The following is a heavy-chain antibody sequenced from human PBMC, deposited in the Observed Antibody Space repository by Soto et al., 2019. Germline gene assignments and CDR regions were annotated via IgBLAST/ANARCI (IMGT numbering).Heavy chain of an antibody. CDR1: GFTFSSYG. J-gene: IGHJ6*02. D-gene: IGHD2-2*01. Sequence: QVQLVESGGGVVQPGRSLRLSCAASGFTFSSYGMHWVRQAPGKGLEWVAAISYDGSNKYYADSVKGRFTISRDNSKNTLYLQMNSLRAEDTAVYYCAKSLCSSTSCYGYYYYGMDVWGQGTTVTVSS. CDR3: AKSLCSSTSCYGYYYYGMDV. V-gene: IGHV3-30*18. CDR2: ISYDGSNK.